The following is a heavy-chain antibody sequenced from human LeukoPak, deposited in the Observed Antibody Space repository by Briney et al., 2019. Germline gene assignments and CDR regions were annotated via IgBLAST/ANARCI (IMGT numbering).Heavy chain of an antibody. V-gene: IGHV3-21*01. CDR2: ISSSSRFI. CDR3: ARGNPTYSGYTF. Sequence: GGSLRLSCAASGFTFNSYSMNWFRQAPGKGLEWVSSISSSSRFIYYADSVKGRFTISRDNAKNSLYLQMTSLRAEDTAVYYCARGNPTYSGYTFWGQGTLVTVSS. D-gene: IGHD5-12*01. CDR1: GFTFNSYS. J-gene: IGHJ4*02.